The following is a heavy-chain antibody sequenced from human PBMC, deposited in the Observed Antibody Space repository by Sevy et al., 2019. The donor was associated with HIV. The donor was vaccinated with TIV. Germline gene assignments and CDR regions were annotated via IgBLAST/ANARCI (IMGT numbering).Heavy chain of an antibody. CDR1: GYTFTGYY. CDR2: INPNSGGT. J-gene: IGHJ4*02. D-gene: IGHD2-15*01. Sequence: ASVKVSCKASGYTFTGYYMHWVRQAPGQGLEWMGRINPNSGGTNYAQKFQGRVTMTRDTSISTAYMGLSRRGSDDTAVYYCARTKEGRYGYCSGGSCYYFDYWGQGTLVTVSS. V-gene: IGHV1-2*06. CDR3: ARTKEGRYGYCSGGSCYYFDY.